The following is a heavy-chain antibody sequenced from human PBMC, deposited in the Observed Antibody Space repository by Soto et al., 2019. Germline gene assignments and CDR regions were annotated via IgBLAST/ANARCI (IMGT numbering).Heavy chain of an antibody. D-gene: IGHD3-9*01. Sequence: EVQLVQSGAEVKKPGESLKISCKGSGYSFTSYWIGWVRQMPGKGLEWMGIIYPGDSDTRYSPSFQGQVTISADKSISTAYLQWSSLKASDTAMYYCARHTITYYDILTGPDYWGQGTLVTVSS. J-gene: IGHJ4*02. CDR1: GYSFTSYW. V-gene: IGHV5-51*01. CDR3: ARHTITYYDILTGPDY. CDR2: IYPGDSDT.